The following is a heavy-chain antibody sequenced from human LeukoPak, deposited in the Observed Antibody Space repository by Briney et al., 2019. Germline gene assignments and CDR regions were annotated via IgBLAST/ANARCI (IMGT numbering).Heavy chain of an antibody. J-gene: IGHJ4*02. CDR1: GGSFGGYY. Sequence: SETLSLTCAVYGGSFGGYYWSWIRQPPGKGLEWIGEINHSGSTNYNPSLKSRVTISVDTSKNQFSLKLSSVTAADTAVYYCARGIRRRYFSITICAPALDYWRQGTLVTVSS. V-gene: IGHV4-34*01. CDR2: INHSGST. CDR3: ARGIRRRYFSITICAPALDY. D-gene: IGHD2-2*01.